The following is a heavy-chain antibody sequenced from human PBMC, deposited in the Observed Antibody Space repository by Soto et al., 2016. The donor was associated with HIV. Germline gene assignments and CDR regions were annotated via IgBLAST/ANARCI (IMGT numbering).Heavy chain of an antibody. Sequence: EVQLVESGGGLVQPGGSLRLSCAASGFNFSSYWMHWVRQAPGKGLMWVSRINSDGSNTRYADSAKGRFTISRDNAKNTLYPQMNSLRADDTAVYYCARDRSFWSGSLYYWGQGTLVTVSS. CDR3: ARDRSFWSGSLYY. V-gene: IGHV3-74*01. J-gene: IGHJ4*02. D-gene: IGHD3-3*01. CDR2: INSDGSNT. CDR1: GFNFSSYW.